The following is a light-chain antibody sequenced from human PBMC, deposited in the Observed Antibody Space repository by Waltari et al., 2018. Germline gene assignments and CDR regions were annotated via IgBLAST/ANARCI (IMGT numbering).Light chain of an antibody. V-gene: IGKV3-20*01. CDR2: CAS. J-gene: IGKJ2*01. Sequence: EVVLTPSPGTLSLSPGERATLSCRASQRLIKRYVAWYQQKPGQAPTLLLYCASNRAACIPDRFSGSGSETDFTLTISRLEAEDFGVYYCQQYGSSVMYTFGQGTKLEIK. CDR3: QQYGSSVMYT. CDR1: QRLIKRY.